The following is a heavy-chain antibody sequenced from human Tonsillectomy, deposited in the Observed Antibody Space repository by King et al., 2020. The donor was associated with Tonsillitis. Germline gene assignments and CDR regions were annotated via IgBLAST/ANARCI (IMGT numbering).Heavy chain of an antibody. D-gene: IGHD1/OR15-1a*01. Sequence: VQLVESGAEVQKPGASVKVSCKASGYAFTNYGISWVRQAPGQGLEWMGWISTYNGNTNYAQKLQGRVTMATDTSTSTAYMELRSLRSDDTAVYYCARNWNTHWYFDLWGRGTLVTVSS. CDR2: ISTYNGNT. CDR3: ARNWNTHWYFDL. J-gene: IGHJ2*01. V-gene: IGHV1-18*01. CDR1: GYAFTNYG.